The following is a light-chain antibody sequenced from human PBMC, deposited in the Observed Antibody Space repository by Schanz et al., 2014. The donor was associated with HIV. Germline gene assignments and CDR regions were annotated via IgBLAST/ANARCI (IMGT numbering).Light chain of an antibody. CDR3: AGWDDSLNGWV. CDR1: SSDVGGYNH. J-gene: IGLJ3*02. Sequence: QSVLTQPPSASGSPGQSVTISCTGTSSDVGGYNHVSWYQQHPGKAPKLMIYEVIKRPSGVPDRFSGSKSGSTASLTVSGLQPEDEGDYYCAGWDDSLNGWVFGGGTKVTVL. CDR2: EVI. V-gene: IGLV2-8*01.